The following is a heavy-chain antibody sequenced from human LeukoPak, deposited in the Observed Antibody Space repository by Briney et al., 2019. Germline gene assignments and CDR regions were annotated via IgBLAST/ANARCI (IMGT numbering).Heavy chain of an antibody. Sequence: PGGSLRLSCAASGFTFSSYAMSWVRQAPEKGLEWVSTISGSGGSTYYVDSVKGRFTISRDSSKNTLYLQMNSLRAEDTAVYYCARRLGYCSSASCYVAPFDYWGQGTLVTVSS. D-gene: IGHD2-2*01. CDR1: GFTFSSYA. V-gene: IGHV3-23*01. CDR2: ISGSGGST. J-gene: IGHJ4*02. CDR3: ARRLGYCSSASCYVAPFDY.